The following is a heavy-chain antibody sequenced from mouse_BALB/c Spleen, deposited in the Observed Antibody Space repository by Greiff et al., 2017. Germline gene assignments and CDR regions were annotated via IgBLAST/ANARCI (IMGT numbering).Heavy chain of an antibody. J-gene: IGHJ3*01. CDR2: ISYDGSN. CDR1: GYSITSGYY. D-gene: IGHD4-1*01. V-gene: IGHV3-6*02. Sequence: VQLKESGPGLVKPSQSLSLTCSVTGYSITSGYYWNWIRQFPGNKLEWMGYISYDGSNNYNPSLKNRISITRDTSKNQFFLKLNSVTTEDTATYYCARDRGTGPFAYWGQGTLVTVSA. CDR3: ARDRGTGPFAY.